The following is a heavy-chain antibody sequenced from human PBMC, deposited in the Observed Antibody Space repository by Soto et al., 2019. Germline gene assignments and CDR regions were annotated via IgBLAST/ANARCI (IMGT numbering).Heavy chain of an antibody. CDR2: INPNSGGT. J-gene: IGHJ4*02. CDR3: ATSQEMATIANPFDY. CDR1: GYTFTGYY. D-gene: IGHD5-12*01. Sequence: ASVKVSCKASGYTFTGYYMHWVRQAPGQGLEWMGWINPNSGGTNYAQKFQGRVTMTRDTSISTAYMELSRLRSDDTAVYYCATSQEMATIANPFDYWGQGTLVTVSS. V-gene: IGHV1-2*02.